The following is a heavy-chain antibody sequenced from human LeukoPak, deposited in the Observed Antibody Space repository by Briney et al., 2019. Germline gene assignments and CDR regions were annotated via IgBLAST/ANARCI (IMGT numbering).Heavy chain of an antibody. V-gene: IGHV3-48*02. J-gene: IGHJ4*02. Sequence: GGSLRLSCAASGFTFSGYSMNWVRQAPGKGLVWLSYISGSGSIIYYAGSVKGRFTISRDNAENSLYLQMNSLRDEDTAVYYCARGDASGWSYWGQGTLVTVSS. CDR2: ISGSGSII. CDR3: ARGDASGWSY. D-gene: IGHD6-19*01. CDR1: GFTFSGYS.